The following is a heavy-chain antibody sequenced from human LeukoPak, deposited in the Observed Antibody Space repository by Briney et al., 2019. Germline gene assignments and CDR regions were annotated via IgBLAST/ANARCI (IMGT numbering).Heavy chain of an antibody. J-gene: IGHJ6*03. D-gene: IGHD6-6*01. CDR2: IIPIFGTA. CDR3: ARAEYSSSGGYYYYYHMDV. V-gene: IGHV1-69*05. CDR1: GGTFSSYA. Sequence: ASVKVSCKASGGTFSSYAISWVRQAPGQGLEWMGGIIPIFGTANYAQKFQGRVTITTDESTSTAYMELSSLRSEDTAVYYCARAEYSSSGGYYYYYHMDVWGKGTTVTVSS.